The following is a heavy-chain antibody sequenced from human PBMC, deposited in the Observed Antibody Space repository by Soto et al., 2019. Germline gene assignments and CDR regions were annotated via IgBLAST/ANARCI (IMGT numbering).Heavy chain of an antibody. CDR3: ARDGELGLGELSFGYYYYGMDV. J-gene: IGHJ6*02. V-gene: IGHV3-33*01. CDR1: GFTFSSYG. Sequence: GGSLRLSCAASGFTFSSYGMHWVRQAPGKGLEWVAVIWYDGSNKYYADSVKGRFTISRDNSKNTLYLQMNSLRAEDTAVYYCARDGELGLGELSFGYYYYGMDVWGQGTTVTVSS. D-gene: IGHD3-16*02. CDR2: IWYDGSNK.